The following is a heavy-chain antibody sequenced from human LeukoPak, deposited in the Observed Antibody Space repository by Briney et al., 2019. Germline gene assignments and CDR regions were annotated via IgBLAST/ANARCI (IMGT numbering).Heavy chain of an antibody. CDR2: IKQDGSEK. CDR1: GFTSSSFW. J-gene: IGHJ4*02. V-gene: IGHV3-7*03. CDR3: AAGGAY. Sequence: GGSLRLSCAASGFTSSSFWTKWVRQAPGKGLEWVANIKQDGSEKYYVDSVRGRFTISRDNAKNSLYLQMNSLRTEDTAAYYCAAGGAYWGQGTLVTVSS. D-gene: IGHD2-8*02.